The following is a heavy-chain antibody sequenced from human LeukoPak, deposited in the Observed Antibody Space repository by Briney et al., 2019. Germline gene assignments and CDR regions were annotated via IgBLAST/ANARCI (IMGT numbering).Heavy chain of an antibody. CDR3: ARQLLSGDFDY. V-gene: IGHV1-18*01. CDR1: GYTFTSYG. Sequence: ASVTVSCKASGYTFTSYGISWVRQAPGQGLEWMGWISAYNGNTNYAQKLQGRVTMTTDTSTSTAYMELRSLRSDDTAVCYCARQLLSGDFDYWGQGTLVTVSS. J-gene: IGHJ4*02. CDR2: ISAYNGNT. D-gene: IGHD2-2*01.